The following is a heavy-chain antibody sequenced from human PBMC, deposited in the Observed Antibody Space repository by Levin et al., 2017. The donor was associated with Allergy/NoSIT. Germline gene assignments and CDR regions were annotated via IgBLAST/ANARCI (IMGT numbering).Heavy chain of an antibody. CDR1: GYTFTGYY. V-gene: IGHV1-2*03. J-gene: IGHJ6*02. CDR3: AREEYQLLPYYYYYGMDV. D-gene: IGHD2-2*01. Sequence: LGASVKVSCKASGYTFTGYYMHWVRQAPGQGLEWMGWINPNSGGTNYAQKFQGRVTMTRDTSISTAYMELSRLRSDDTAVYYCAREEYQLLPYYYYYGMDVWGQGTTVTVSS. CDR2: INPNSGGT.